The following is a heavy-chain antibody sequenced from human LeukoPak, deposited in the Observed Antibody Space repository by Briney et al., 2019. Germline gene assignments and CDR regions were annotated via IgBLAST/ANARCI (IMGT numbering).Heavy chain of an antibody. V-gene: IGHV1-46*01. CDR2: INPSGGGT. J-gene: IGHJ4*02. Sequence: ASVKVSCKASGYTFTSYYMHWVRQAPGQGLEWMGIINPSGGGTSYAQKFLGRVTMTRDTSTSTVYMELSSLRSEDTAVYYCARDPRGRDYFDYWGQGTLVTVSS. CDR3: ARDPRGRDYFDY. CDR1: GYTFTSYY.